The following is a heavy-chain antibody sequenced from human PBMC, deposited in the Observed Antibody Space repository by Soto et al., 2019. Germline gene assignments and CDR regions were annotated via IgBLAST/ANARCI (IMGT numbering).Heavy chain of an antibody. CDR2: ISGRGTTT. D-gene: IGHD2-2*01. J-gene: IGHJ6*02. CDR3: ARLGYCSSATCKYYFYYYGMDV. CDR1: GFSFGSYS. Sequence: GGSLRLSCEASGFSFGSYSMNWVRQAPGKGLEWVSFISGRGTTTYYADSVKGRFTVSRDNAKNSLSLEVNSLRDEDTAVYYCARLGYCSSATCKYYFYYYGMDVWGQGTTVTVS. V-gene: IGHV3-48*02.